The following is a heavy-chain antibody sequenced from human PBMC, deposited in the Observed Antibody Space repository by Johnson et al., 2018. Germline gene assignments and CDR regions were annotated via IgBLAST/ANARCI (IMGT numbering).Heavy chain of an antibody. CDR1: GFTFRNYG. CDR3: VRASAFYYYMDV. V-gene: IGHV3-33*01. Sequence: QVQLVQSGGGVVQPGRSLRLSCAASGFTFRNYGMHWVRQAPGKGLEWVALIWYDGSNKHYADAGKGRFTISRDNSKNTMSLQMNNLRAADTAVYYCVRASAFYYYMDVWGKGTTVTVSS. CDR2: IWYDGSNK. J-gene: IGHJ6*03.